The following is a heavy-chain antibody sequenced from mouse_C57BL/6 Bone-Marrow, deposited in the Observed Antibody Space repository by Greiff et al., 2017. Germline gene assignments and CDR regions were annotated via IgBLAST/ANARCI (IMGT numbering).Heavy chain of an antibody. V-gene: IGHV1-50*01. Sequence: QVQLQQPGAGLVKPGASVKLSCKASGYTFTSYWMQWVKQRPGQGLEWIGEIDPSDSYTNYNQKFKGKSTLTVDTSSSTAYMQLSSLTSEDSAVYYCARVHVMDYWGQGTSVTVSS. J-gene: IGHJ4*01. CDR2: IDPSDSYT. CDR3: ARVHVMDY. CDR1: GYTFTSYW.